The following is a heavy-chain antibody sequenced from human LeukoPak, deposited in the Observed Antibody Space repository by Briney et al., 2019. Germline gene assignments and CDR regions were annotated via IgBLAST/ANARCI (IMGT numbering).Heavy chain of an antibody. Sequence: PSETLSLTCAVYGGSFSGYYWSWIRQPPGKGLEWIGSIYYSGSTYYNPSLKSRVTISVDTSKNQFSLKLSSVTAADTAVYYCARGFDAHNAFDIWGQGTMVTVSS. CDR3: ARGFDAHNAFDI. V-gene: IGHV4-34*01. CDR2: IYYSGST. CDR1: GGSFSGYY. J-gene: IGHJ3*02. D-gene: IGHD3-9*01.